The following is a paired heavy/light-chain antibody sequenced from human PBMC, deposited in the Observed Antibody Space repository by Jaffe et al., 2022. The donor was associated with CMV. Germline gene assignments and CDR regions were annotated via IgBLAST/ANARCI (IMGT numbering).Light chain of an antibody. Sequence: QSALAQPASVSGSPGQAISISCTGTSSDVGGYNCVSWYQQRPGHTPKVVLYDVTNRAPGVSNRFSGSKSGITASLTISGLQAEDEGDYYCSSCTGSSTLIFGGGTKLTVL. CDR3: SSCTGSSTLI. CDR1: SSDVGGYNC. V-gene: IGLV2-14*01. J-gene: IGLJ2*01. CDR2: DVT.
Heavy chain of an antibody. CDR3: ARSFARWLQLAPGDY. CDR1: GYPFTEQY. D-gene: IGHD5-12*01. Sequence: QVQLVQSGAELKKPGASVRLSCKTSGYPFTEQYIHWVRQAPGQGLEWMGWFNPNSGATREAQKFQGRVTMTGDTSINTAYMGLGSLRSDDAAVYYCARSFARWLQLAPGDYWGQGTLLTVSS. V-gene: IGHV1-2*02. CDR2: FNPNSGAT. J-gene: IGHJ4*02.